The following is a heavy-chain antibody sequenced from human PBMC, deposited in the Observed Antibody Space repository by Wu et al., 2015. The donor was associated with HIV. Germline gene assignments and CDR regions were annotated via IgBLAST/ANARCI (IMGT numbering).Heavy chain of an antibody. CDR1: GGSFSGYG. CDR3: ARDSGHHHYGSGSYVFDY. CDR2: IIPLLGTA. V-gene: IGHV1-69*11. J-gene: IGHJ4*02. Sequence: QLVQSGAEVKKPGSSVKVSCKASGGSFSGYGLSWVRQAPGQGLEWMGGIIPLLGTANYAQKFQDSVTITADESASTAYMELSSLRSDDTAVYYCARDSGHHHYGSGSYVFDYWGQGTLVTVSS. D-gene: IGHD3-10*01.